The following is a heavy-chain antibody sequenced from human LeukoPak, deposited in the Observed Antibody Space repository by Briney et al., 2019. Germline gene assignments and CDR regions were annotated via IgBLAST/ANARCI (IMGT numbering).Heavy chain of an antibody. J-gene: IGHJ4*02. V-gene: IGHV1-3*01. CDR1: GYTFTNYA. D-gene: IGHD6-6*01. CDR3: ARDLEQLSLRYYFDY. Sequence: ASVKVSCKASGYTFTNYAMHWVRQAPGQRLEWMGWINAGNGNTKYSQKFQGRVTITRDTSASTAYMELSSLRSEDTAVYYCARDLEQLSLRYYFDYWGQGTLVTVSS. CDR2: INAGNGNT.